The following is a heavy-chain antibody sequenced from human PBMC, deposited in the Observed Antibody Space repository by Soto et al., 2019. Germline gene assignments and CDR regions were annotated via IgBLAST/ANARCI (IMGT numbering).Heavy chain of an antibody. V-gene: IGHV1-69*04. J-gene: IGHJ3*02. CDR2: IIPRLGLP. D-gene: IGHD2-8*01. Sequence: QVQLLQSEAEVKKPGSSVNDSCKSSEAPLSSYTFTWGRQDPGQGLEWIGRIIPRLGLPNYAQKFQGRVPITADKSTSTVYMDLSTLSSEYTAVYYCARDYTIPGIIDEVGAFEIWGQATIVTVSS. CDR3: ARDYTIPGIIDEVGAFEI. CDR1: EAPLSSYT.